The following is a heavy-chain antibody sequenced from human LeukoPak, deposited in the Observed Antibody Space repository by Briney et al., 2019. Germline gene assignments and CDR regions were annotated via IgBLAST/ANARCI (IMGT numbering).Heavy chain of an antibody. CDR3: ARGQLGYSYGRNFDY. Sequence: ASVKVSCKASGYTFTSYYVHWVRQAPGQGLEWMGIINPSGGSTSYAQKFQGRVTMTRDTSTSTVYMELSSLRSEDTAVYYCARGQLGYSYGRNFDYWGQGTLVTVSS. J-gene: IGHJ4*02. D-gene: IGHD5-18*01. CDR2: INPSGGST. V-gene: IGHV1-46*01. CDR1: GYTFTSYY.